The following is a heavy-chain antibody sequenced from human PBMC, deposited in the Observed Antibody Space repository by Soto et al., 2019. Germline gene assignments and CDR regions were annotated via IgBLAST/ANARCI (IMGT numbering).Heavy chain of an antibody. Sequence: QVQIQQWGAGLLKPSETLSLTCVVYGGSFSGYYWSWIRQSPGRGLEWIGEINHSGNSNYNPSLKRRINMSVDTPKNQFSLELSSVTAADTALYYCARRKTFSPYYFDYWGQGTLVTVSS. CDR1: GGSFSGYY. D-gene: IGHD3-16*01. V-gene: IGHV4-34*01. CDR3: ARRKTFSPYYFDY. J-gene: IGHJ4*02. CDR2: INHSGNS.